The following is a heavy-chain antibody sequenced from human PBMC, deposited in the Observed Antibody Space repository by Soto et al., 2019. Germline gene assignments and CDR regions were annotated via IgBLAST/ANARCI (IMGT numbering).Heavy chain of an antibody. CDR3: ARRRSGDYATYYFDY. CDR1: GFSLRTGGAG. V-gene: IGHV2-5*02. D-gene: IGHD4-17*01. CDR2: IYWDDDN. Sequence: QITLKESGPTLVKPTQTLTLTCTFSGFSLRTGGAGVGWLRQPPGKAPEWLALIYWDDDNRYSPSLRSRLTITKDTSKYQMVLTMTNMDPVDTATYYCARRRSGDYATYYFDYWGQGSLVTVSS. J-gene: IGHJ4*02.